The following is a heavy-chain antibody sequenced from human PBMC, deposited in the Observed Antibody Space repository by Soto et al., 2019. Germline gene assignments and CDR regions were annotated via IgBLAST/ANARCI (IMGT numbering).Heavy chain of an antibody. CDR3: AHSIGDYLSHAFDY. J-gene: IGHJ4*02. Sequence: QITLKESGPTLVKPTQTLTLTCTFSGFSLSTSGVGVGWIRQPPGKALEWLALIYWDDDKRYSPSLKSRLTITKDTSKTQVVLTMTNMDPVDTATYYCAHSIGDYLSHAFDYWGQGTLVTVSS. D-gene: IGHD4-17*01. CDR1: GFSLSTSGVG. V-gene: IGHV2-5*02. CDR2: IYWDDDK.